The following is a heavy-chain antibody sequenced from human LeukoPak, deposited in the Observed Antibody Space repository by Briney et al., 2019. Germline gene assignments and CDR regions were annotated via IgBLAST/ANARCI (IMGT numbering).Heavy chain of an antibody. D-gene: IGHD3/OR15-3a*01. J-gene: IGHJ4*02. CDR1: GFTFSSYW. Sequence: GGSLRLSCAASGFTFSSYWMSWVRQAPGKGLEWVANIKQDGSEKYYVDSVKGRFTISRDNAKNSVYLQMNSLRLEDTAVYYCARTGLGLYSLDYWGQGTLVTVSS. V-gene: IGHV3-7*01. CDR2: IKQDGSEK. CDR3: ARTGLGLYSLDY.